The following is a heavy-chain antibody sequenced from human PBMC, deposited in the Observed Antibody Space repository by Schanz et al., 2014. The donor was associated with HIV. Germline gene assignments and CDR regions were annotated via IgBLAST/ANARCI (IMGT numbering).Heavy chain of an antibody. CDR1: GFTFSSSG. J-gene: IGHJ6*02. CDR3: ARSPSYGMDV. CDR2: MWYDESHK. Sequence: QVQLVESGGGVVQPGRSLRLSCTASGFTFSSSGMHWVRQAPGKGLEWVAAMWYDESHKGYADSVKGRFTISRDNSKNTLYLQMNSLRAEDTAVYYCARSPSYGMDVWGQGTTVTLS. V-gene: IGHV3-33*01.